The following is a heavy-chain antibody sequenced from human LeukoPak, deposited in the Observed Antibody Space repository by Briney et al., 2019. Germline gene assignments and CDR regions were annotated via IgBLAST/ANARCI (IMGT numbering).Heavy chain of an antibody. CDR1: GYTFTDYY. D-gene: IGHD4-23*01. CDR2: ISAYNGNR. J-gene: IGHJ4*02. V-gene: IGHV1-18*04. Sequence: GASVKVSCKASGYTFTDYYLHWVRQPPGQGLEWMGWISAYNGNRNSAQKLQGRVTMTTDTSTRTAYLELRSLRSDDTAVYYCARGAQGRWQPPIIDYWGQGTLVTVSS. CDR3: ARGAQGRWQPPIIDY.